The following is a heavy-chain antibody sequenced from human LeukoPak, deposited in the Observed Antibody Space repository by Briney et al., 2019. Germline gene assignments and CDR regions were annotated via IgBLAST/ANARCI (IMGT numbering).Heavy chain of an antibody. CDR1: GGSFSGYY. J-gene: IGHJ6*03. CDR3: ARVRTSGAPIYYYYYYMDV. CDR2: IYTSGST. V-gene: IGHV4-59*10. D-gene: IGHD3-16*01. Sequence: SETLSLTCAVYGGSFSGYYWSWIRQPAGKGLEWIGRIYTSGSTNYNPSLKSRVTISVDTSKNQFSLKLSSVTAADTAVYYCARVRTSGAPIYYYYYYMDVWGKGTTVTISS.